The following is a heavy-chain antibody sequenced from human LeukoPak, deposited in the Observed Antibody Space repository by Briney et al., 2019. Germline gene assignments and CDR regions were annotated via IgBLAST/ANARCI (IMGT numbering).Heavy chain of an antibody. Sequence: SETLSLTCTVSGGSISSSSYYWGWIRQPPGKGLEGIGSIYYSGNTYYNPSLKSRVTISVDTSKNQFSLKLSSVTAPDTAVYYCALPDYYGSFDYWGQGTLVTVSS. CDR1: GGSISSSSYY. CDR3: ALPDYYGSFDY. V-gene: IGHV4-39*07. D-gene: IGHD3-10*01. J-gene: IGHJ4*02. CDR2: IYYSGNT.